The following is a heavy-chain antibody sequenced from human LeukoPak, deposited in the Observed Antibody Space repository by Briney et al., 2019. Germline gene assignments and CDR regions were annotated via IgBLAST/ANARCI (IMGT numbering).Heavy chain of an antibody. V-gene: IGHV4-59*01. CDR2: TFYSGNT. Sequence: YPSETPSLTCTVSGGSINSYYWSWVRQSPGKGLEWIGYTFYSGNTNYDPSLKSRVTISLDTSKMQFSLILTSVTAADTAVYYCARDRGDGYNTFDYWGQGILVTVSS. CDR1: GGSINSYY. D-gene: IGHD5-24*01. CDR3: ARDRGDGYNTFDY. J-gene: IGHJ4*02.